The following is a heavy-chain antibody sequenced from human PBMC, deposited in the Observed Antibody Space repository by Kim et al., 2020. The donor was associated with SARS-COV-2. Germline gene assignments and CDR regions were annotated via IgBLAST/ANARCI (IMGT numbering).Heavy chain of an antibody. J-gene: IGHJ1*01. D-gene: IGHD1-1*01. CDR1: GGSISSYY. CDR3: AGADETTTQL. Sequence: SETLSLTCTVSGGSISSYYWSWIRQPAGKGLEWIGRIYTSGSTNYNPYLKRRVTMSVYTSKNQFSLTLSPVTAADTAGYYCAGADETTTQLWGQGNLVTVSS. CDR2: IYTSGST. V-gene: IGHV4-4*07.